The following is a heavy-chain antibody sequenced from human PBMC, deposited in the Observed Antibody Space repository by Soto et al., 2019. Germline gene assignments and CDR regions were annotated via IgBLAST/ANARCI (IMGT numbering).Heavy chain of an antibody. J-gene: IGHJ6*03. CDR1: GGSISSSSYY. CDR2: IYYSGST. CDR3: ASFLERRYYSYSMHF. D-gene: IGHD1-1*01. Sequence: NPSETLSLTCTVSGGSISSSSYYWGWIRQPPGKGLEWIGSIYYSGSTYYNPSLKSRVTISVDTSKNQFSLKLSSVTAADTAVYYCASFLERRYYSYSMHFWCTGIMVTLSS. V-gene: IGHV4-39*01.